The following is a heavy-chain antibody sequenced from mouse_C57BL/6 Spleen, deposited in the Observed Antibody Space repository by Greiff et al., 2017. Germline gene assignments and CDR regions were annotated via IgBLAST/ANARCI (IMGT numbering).Heavy chain of an antibody. CDR1: GYTFTSYW. Sequence: QVQLQQPGAELVRPGTSVKLSCKASGYTFTSYWMHWVKQRPGQGLEWIGVIDPSDSYTNYNQKFKGKATLTVDTSSSTAYMQLSSLTSEDSAVYYCSYYKDWSFAYWGQGTLVTVSA. CDR3: SYYKDWSFAY. D-gene: IGHD2-12*01. V-gene: IGHV1-59*01. CDR2: IDPSDSYT. J-gene: IGHJ3*01.